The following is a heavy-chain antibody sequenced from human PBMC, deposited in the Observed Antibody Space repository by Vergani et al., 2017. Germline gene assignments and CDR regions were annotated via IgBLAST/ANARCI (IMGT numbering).Heavy chain of an antibody. Sequence: QVQLQQWGAGLLKPSETLCLTCAVYGGSFSGYYWSWIRQPPGKGLEWIGEINHSGSTKYNPSLKSRVTISVDASKNQFSLKLSSVTAADTAVYYCAGGWGNRRFGESFDYWGQGTLVTVSS. J-gene: IGHJ4*02. D-gene: IGHD3-10*01. CDR1: GGSFSGYY. CDR3: AGGWGNRRFGESFDY. V-gene: IGHV4-34*01. CDR2: INHSGST.